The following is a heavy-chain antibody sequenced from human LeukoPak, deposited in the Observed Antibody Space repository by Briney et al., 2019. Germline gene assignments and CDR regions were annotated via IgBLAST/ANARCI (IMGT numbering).Heavy chain of an antibody. Sequence: PGRSLRLSCAAPGFTFDDYAMHWVRQAPGKGLEWVSGISWNSGSIGYADSVQGRFTISRDNAKNSLYLQMHSLRAEDTAVYYCARKRGYTYGYDYWGQGTLVAVSS. J-gene: IGHJ4*02. CDR2: ISWNSGSI. D-gene: IGHD5-18*01. CDR3: ARKRGYTYGYDY. CDR1: GFTFDDYA. V-gene: IGHV3-9*01.